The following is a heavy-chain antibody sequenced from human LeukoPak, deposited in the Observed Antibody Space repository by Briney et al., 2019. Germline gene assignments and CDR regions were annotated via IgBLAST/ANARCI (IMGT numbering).Heavy chain of an antibody. CDR3: AKDQSAADFGVVPGPPGY. J-gene: IGHJ4*02. CDR1: GFTFSSYG. CDR2: ISYDGSNK. D-gene: IGHD3-3*01. V-gene: IGHV3-30*18. Sequence: PGRSLRLSCAASGFTFSSYGMHWVRQAPGKGLEWVAVISYDGSNKYYADSVKGRFTISRDNSKNTLYLQMNSLRAEDTAVYYCAKDQSAADFGVVPGPPGYWGQGTLVTVSS.